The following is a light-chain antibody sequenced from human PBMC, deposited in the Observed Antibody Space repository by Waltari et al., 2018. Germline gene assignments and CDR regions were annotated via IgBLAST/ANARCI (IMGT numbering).Light chain of an antibody. Sequence: QSALTQPASVSGSPGQSITISCTGASSVIGAFTFVSWYQHHPGKAPKVIIYEVNNRPSGVSSRFSGSKSDNTASLTISGLQAEDEADYYCSSYISTNTLWLFGGGTKLTVL. J-gene: IGLJ2*01. CDR2: EVN. CDR1: SSVIGAFTF. V-gene: IGLV2-14*01. CDR3: SSYISTNTLWL.